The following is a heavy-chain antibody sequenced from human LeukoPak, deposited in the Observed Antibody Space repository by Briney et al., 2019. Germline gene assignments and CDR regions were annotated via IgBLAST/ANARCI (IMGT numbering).Heavy chain of an antibody. D-gene: IGHD4-17*01. Sequence: PGGSLRLSCAASGFTFRSYAMSWVRQAPGKGLEWVSGISASGGSTYYADSVKGRFTISRDNSKNTLYLQMNSPRAEDTAVYYCAKVSGDYYYYYGMDVWGQGTTVTVSS. CDR2: ISASGGST. V-gene: IGHV3-23*01. CDR3: AKVSGDYYYYYGMDV. CDR1: GFTFRSYA. J-gene: IGHJ6*02.